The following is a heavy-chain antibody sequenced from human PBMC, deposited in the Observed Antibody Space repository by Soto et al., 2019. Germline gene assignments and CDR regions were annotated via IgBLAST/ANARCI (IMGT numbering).Heavy chain of an antibody. CDR1: GGTFSSYA. Sequence: QVQLVQSGAEVKKPGSSVKVSCKASGGTFSSYAISWVRQAPGQGLEWMGGIIPIFGTANYAQKFQGRVTITRDESTSTAYMGLSSLRSEDTAVYYCAREIIGSGWYFSYYYGMDVWGQGTTVTVSS. CDR2: IIPIFGTA. CDR3: AREIIGSGWYFSYYYGMDV. V-gene: IGHV1-69*05. D-gene: IGHD6-19*01. J-gene: IGHJ6*02.